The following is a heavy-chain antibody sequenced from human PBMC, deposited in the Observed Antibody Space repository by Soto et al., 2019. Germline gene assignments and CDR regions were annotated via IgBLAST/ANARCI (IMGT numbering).Heavy chain of an antibody. J-gene: IGHJ5*02. Sequence: ASVKVSCKASGYTFTSYGISWVRQAPGQGLEWMGWISAYNGNSNYAQKLQGRVTMTTDTSTSTAYMELRSLRSDDTAVYYCARVGWRFGEFWLDPWGQGTLVTVSS. D-gene: IGHD3-10*01. CDR1: GYTFTSYG. CDR2: ISAYNGNS. CDR3: ARVGWRFGEFWLDP. V-gene: IGHV1-18*04.